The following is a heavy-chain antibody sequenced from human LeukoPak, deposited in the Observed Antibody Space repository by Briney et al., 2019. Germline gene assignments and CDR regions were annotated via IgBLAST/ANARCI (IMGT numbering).Heavy chain of an antibody. CDR3: ARGPTISETGYFDY. J-gene: IGHJ4*03. Sequence: ETLSLTCAVYGGSFSAYYWSWIRRSLGKGLQWIAEVNHRGDTNYNPSVKGRVTISVNTSKNQFSLKVTSLTAADTAVYYCARGPTISETGYFDYWGQGTLVTVSS. CDR2: VNHRGDT. CDR1: GGSFSAYY. V-gene: IGHV4-34*01. D-gene: IGHD1-1*01.